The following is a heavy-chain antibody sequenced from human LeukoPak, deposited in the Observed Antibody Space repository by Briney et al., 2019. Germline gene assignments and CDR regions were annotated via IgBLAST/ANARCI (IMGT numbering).Heavy chain of an antibody. CDR2: ISSSGSTI. Sequence: GGSLRLSCAASGFTFSSYEMNWVRQAPGKGLEWVPYISSSGSTIYYADSVKGRFTISRDNAKNSLYLQMNSLRAEDTAVYYCARGGDDSSGYLFDYWGQGTLVTVSS. D-gene: IGHD3-22*01. CDR1: GFTFSSYE. CDR3: ARGGDDSSGYLFDY. J-gene: IGHJ4*02. V-gene: IGHV3-48*03.